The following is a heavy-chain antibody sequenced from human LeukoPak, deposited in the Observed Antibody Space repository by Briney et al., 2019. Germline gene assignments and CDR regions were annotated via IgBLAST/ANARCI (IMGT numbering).Heavy chain of an antibody. V-gene: IGHV3-23*01. D-gene: IGHD2-15*01. J-gene: IGHJ4*02. Sequence: GGSLRLSCAASGFTFSSYAMSWVRQAPGKGLERVSAISGSGGSTYYADSVKGRFTISRDNSKNTLYLQMTSLRAEDTAVYYCAKDRAPGVVAATHGVDYWGQGTLVTVSS. CDR1: GFTFSSYA. CDR3: AKDRAPGVVAATHGVDY. CDR2: ISGSGGST.